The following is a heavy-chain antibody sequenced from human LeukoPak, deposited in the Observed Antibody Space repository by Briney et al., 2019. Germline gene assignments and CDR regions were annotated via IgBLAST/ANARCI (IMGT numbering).Heavy chain of an antibody. V-gene: IGHV3-73*01. Sequence: GGSLKLSCAASGFTFSGSAMHWVRQASGKGLEWVGRIRSKANSYATAYAASVKGRFTISRDDSKNTAYLQMNSLKTEDTAVYYCTRRAWPSGMWDFDYWGQGTLVTVSS. CDR2: IRSKANSYAT. D-gene: IGHD1-26*01. J-gene: IGHJ4*02. CDR3: TRRAWPSGMWDFDY. CDR1: GFTFSGSA.